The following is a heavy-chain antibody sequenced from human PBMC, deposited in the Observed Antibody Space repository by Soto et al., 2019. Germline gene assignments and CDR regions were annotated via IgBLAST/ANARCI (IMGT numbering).Heavy chain of an antibody. Sequence: SQTLSLTCAISGDSVSGNSAAWNWIRQSPSRGLEWLGRTYYRSKWYNDYAVSVKSRITVTPDTSKNQFSLHLNSVTPEDTAVYSCARELPHYESSDSYFDYWGQGALVTVYS. V-gene: IGHV6-1*01. D-gene: IGHD3-22*01. CDR2: TYYRSKWYN. CDR1: GDSVSGNSAA. CDR3: ARELPHYESSDSYFDY. J-gene: IGHJ4*02.